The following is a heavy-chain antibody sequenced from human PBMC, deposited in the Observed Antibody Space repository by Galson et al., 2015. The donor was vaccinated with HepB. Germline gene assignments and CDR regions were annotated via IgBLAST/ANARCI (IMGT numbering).Heavy chain of an antibody. CDR1: GFTFSSYA. CDR2: ISGSGGST. CDR3: AKESMATTYYLDS. Sequence: SLRLSCAASGFTFSSYAMSWVRQAPGKGLEWVSAISGSGGSTYYADSLKGRFTISRDNSKNTLYLQMDSLRVEDTAIYHCAKESMATTYYLDSWGQGTLVTVSS. J-gene: IGHJ4*02. D-gene: IGHD5-24*01. V-gene: IGHV3-23*01.